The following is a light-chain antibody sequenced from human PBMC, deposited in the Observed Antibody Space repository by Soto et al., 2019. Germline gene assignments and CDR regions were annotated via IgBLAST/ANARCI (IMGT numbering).Light chain of an antibody. CDR1: QSVSSSY. CDR3: QQYGGSPGT. Sequence: EIVLTQSPGTLSLSPWERATLSCRASQSVSSSYLAWYQQKPGQAPRLPIYGASSRATGIPARFSGSGSGTEFTLTISRLETEDFAVYYCQQYGGSPGTFGQGTKVDIK. V-gene: IGKV3-20*01. CDR2: GAS. J-gene: IGKJ1*01.